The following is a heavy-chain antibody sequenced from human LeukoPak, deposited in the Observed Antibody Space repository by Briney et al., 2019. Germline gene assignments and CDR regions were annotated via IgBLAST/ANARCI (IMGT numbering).Heavy chain of an antibody. Sequence: GASLKISCKGSGSRFSNSWIGWGRQMPGKGLEWMGIIYPADSNTRYRPSFQGQVTISADKSISTAYLQWSSLKASDTAIYYCAGEIALAGTGGAFDMWGQGTMVTVSS. CDR3: AGEIALAGTGGAFDM. J-gene: IGHJ3*02. D-gene: IGHD6-19*01. CDR2: IYPADSNT. V-gene: IGHV5-51*01. CDR1: GSRFSNSW.